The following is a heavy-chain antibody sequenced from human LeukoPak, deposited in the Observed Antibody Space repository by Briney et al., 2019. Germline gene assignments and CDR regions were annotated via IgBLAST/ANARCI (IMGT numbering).Heavy chain of an antibody. CDR1: GGSFSGYY. J-gene: IGHJ3*02. D-gene: IGHD3-22*01. Sequence: TTSETLSLTCAVYGGSFSGYYWSWIRQPPGKGLEWIGEINHSGSTNYNPSLKSRVTISVDTSKNQFSLKLSSVTAADTAVYYCARDLPRGGEDPAYDSSGYYYPEAFDIWGQGTMVTVSS. CDR3: ARDLPRGGEDPAYDSSGYYYPEAFDI. CDR2: INHSGST. V-gene: IGHV4-34*01.